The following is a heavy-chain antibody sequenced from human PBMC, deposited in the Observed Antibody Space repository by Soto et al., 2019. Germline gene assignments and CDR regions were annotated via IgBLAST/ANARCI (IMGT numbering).Heavy chain of an antibody. J-gene: IGHJ5*02. CDR2: IYYSGST. V-gene: IGHV4-59*01. CDR3: AREGPFLGVQWFDH. D-gene: IGHD3-3*01. CDR1: AGSISSYY. Sequence: SETLSLTCTLAAGSISSYYWSWIRQPPGKGLEWIGYIYYSGSTNYNPSLKSRVTISVDTSKNQFSLKLSSVTAADTAVYYCAREGPFLGVQWFDHWGQGTLVTVSS.